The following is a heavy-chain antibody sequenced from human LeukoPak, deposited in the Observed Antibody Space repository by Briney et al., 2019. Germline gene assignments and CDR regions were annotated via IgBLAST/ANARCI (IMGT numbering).Heavy chain of an antibody. CDR3: ARGPPMMVRFLEWLTNWFDP. CDR2: INHSGST. J-gene: IGHJ5*02. Sequence: PGGSLRLSCAASGFTFSSYWMHWIRQPPGKGLEWIGEINHSGSTNYNPSLKSRVTISVDTSKNQFSLKLSSVTAADTAVYYCARGPPMMVRFLEWLTNWFDPWGQGTLVTVSS. D-gene: IGHD3-3*01. CDR1: GFTFSSYW. V-gene: IGHV4-34*01.